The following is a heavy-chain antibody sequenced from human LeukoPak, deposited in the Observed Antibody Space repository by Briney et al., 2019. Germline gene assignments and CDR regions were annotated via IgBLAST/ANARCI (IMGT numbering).Heavy chain of an antibody. CDR1: GFTVSSNY. CDR3: ARNRDYYGSESYSLYNYYYYGMDV. CDR2: IYSGAST. V-gene: IGHV3-53*01. Sequence: GGSLRLSCAASGFTVSSNYMSWVRQAPGKGLEWVSVIYSGASTYYADSVKGRFTISRDNSKNTLYPQMNNLRAEDTAVYYCARNRDYYGSESYSLYNYYYYGMDVWGQGATVIVSS. J-gene: IGHJ6*02. D-gene: IGHD3-10*01.